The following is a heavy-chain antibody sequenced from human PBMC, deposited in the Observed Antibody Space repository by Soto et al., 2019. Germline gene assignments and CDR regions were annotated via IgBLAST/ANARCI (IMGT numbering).Heavy chain of an antibody. CDR1: GFTFGDYA. J-gene: IGHJ4*02. V-gene: IGHV3-49*03. Sequence: PGGSLRLSCTASGFTFGDYAMSWFRQAPGKGLEWVGFIRSKAYGGTTEYAASVKGRFTISRDDSKSIAYLQMNSLKTEDTAVYYCTRVGSSSWYRPDYWGQGTLVTVSS. D-gene: IGHD6-13*01. CDR2: IRSKAYGGTT. CDR3: TRVGSSSWYRPDY.